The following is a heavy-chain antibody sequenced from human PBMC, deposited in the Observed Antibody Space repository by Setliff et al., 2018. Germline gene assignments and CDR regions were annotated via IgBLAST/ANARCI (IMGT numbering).Heavy chain of an antibody. D-gene: IGHD3-22*01. CDR2: IYSSGNT. CDR1: GGSISSGDYY. CDR3: ARESRYYYDNLGTLDY. J-gene: IGHJ4*02. Sequence: PSETLSLTCTVSGGSISSGDYYWSWIRQPPGKGLEWIGYIYSSGNTYYSPSLKSRVTMSVDTSKNQFSLKLSSVTAADTAVYYCARESRYYYDNLGTLDYWGQGTLVTVSS. V-gene: IGHV4-30-4*08.